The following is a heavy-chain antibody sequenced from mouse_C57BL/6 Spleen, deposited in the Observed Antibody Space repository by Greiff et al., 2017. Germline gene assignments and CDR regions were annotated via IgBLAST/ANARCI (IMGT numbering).Heavy chain of an antibody. Sequence: QVQLQQSGAELVRPGASVKLSCKASGYTFTDYYINWVKQRPGQGLEWIARMYPGSGNTYYNEKFKGKATLTAEKSSSTAYMQLSSLTSEDSAVYFCARGFFAYWGQGTLVTVSA. V-gene: IGHV1-76*01. CDR3: ARGFFAY. J-gene: IGHJ3*01. CDR2: MYPGSGNT. CDR1: GYTFTDYY.